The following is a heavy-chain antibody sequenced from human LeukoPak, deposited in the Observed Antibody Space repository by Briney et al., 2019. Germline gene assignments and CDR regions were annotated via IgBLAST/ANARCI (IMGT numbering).Heavy chain of an antibody. CDR2: IYSSGST. V-gene: IGHV4-59*12. CDR3: ARDLTRRDGYNFDY. J-gene: IGHJ4*02. D-gene: IGHD5-24*01. Sequence: SETLSLTCTVSGGSISSYYWSWIRQPPGKGLEWIGYIYSSGSTNYNPSLKSRVTISVDTSKNQFSLKLSSVTAADTAVYYCARDLTRRDGYNFDYWGQGTLVTVSS. CDR1: GGSISSYY.